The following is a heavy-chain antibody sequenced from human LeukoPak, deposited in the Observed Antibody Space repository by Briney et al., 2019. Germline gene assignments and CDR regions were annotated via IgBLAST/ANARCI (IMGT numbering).Heavy chain of an antibody. CDR1: GYSISSGYY. V-gene: IGHV4-38-2*02. Sequence: SETLSLTCTVSGYSISSGYYWGWIRQPPGKGLEWIGVYHVGTTDYNPSLKSRVTISVDTSKNQFSLKLSSVTAADTAVYFCARGPYSYDSSGAFDIWGQGTMVTVSS. D-gene: IGHD3-22*01. J-gene: IGHJ3*02. CDR2: VYHVGTT. CDR3: ARGPYSYDSSGAFDI.